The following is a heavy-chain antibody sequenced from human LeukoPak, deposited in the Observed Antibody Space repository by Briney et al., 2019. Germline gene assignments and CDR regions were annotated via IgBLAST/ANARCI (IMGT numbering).Heavy chain of an antibody. V-gene: IGHV4-59*01. CDR3: ARDHWLFSSKTWYYYGMDV. Sequence: PSETLSLTCVVSGGSISPYYWSWIRQSPGKGLEWIGYIDPSGSASYNPSLKSRVTIFVDTSKNLFSLILTSVSASDTAIYYCARDHWLFSSKTWYYYGMDVWGQGTPVTVSS. CDR1: GGSISPYY. D-gene: IGHD3-9*01. CDR2: IDPSGSA. J-gene: IGHJ6*02.